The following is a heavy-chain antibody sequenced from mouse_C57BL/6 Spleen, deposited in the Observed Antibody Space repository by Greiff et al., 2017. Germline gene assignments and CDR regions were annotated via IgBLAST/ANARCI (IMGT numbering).Heavy chain of an antibody. CDR3: ARQHGNYGGDY. D-gene: IGHD2-1*01. CDR2: IYPGDGDT. Sequence: VQLVESGAELVKPGASVKISCKASGYAFSSYWMNWVKQRPGKGLEWIGQIYPGDGDTNYNGKFKGKATLTADKSSSTAYMHLSSLTSEDSAVYFCARQHGNYGGDYWGQGTTLTVSS. V-gene: IGHV1-80*01. CDR1: GYAFSSYW. J-gene: IGHJ2*01.